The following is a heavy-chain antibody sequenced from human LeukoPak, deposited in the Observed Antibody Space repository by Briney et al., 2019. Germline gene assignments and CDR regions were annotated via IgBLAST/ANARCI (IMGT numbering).Heavy chain of an antibody. CDR2: IKRKTDGGTT. CDR1: GFSFDNAW. Sequence: PGGSLRLSCAASGFSFDNAWMNWARQAPGKGLEWVGRIKRKTDGGTTDYATPVKGRFTIERDDSKNTLYLQMNSLKTEDTAMYYCTTESKLDGQFYYWGQGTLVTVSS. CDR3: TTESKLDGQFYY. J-gene: IGHJ4*02. V-gene: IGHV3-15*01. D-gene: IGHD5-24*01.